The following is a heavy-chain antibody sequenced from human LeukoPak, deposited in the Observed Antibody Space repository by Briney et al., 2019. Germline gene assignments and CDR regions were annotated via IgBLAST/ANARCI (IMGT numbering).Heavy chain of an antibody. Sequence: PSGTLSLTRAVSGGPISSSNWWSWVRQPPGKGLEWIGEIYHSGSTNYYPSLKSRVTILLDKSKNQFSLKLSSVTAADTAVYYCARDLGYCSGGRCDDSWGQGTLVTVSS. CDR2: IYHSGST. J-gene: IGHJ4*02. CDR3: ARDLGYCSGGRCDDS. CDR1: GGPISSSNW. V-gene: IGHV4-4*02. D-gene: IGHD2-15*01.